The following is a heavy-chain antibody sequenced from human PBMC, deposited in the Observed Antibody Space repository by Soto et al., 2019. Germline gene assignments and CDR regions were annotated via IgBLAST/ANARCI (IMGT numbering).Heavy chain of an antibody. CDR2: INVGNGNT. J-gene: IGHJ6*02. V-gene: IGHV1-3*05. CDR1: GYTFTNYA. D-gene: IGHD3-10*01. Sequence: QVQLVQSGAEEKKPGASVKVSCKASGYTFTNYAMHWVRQAPGQRLEWMGWINVGNGNTKYSQKFQGRDTITRDTSASTADMELSSLRSEDTAVYYCARRGDGMDVRGQGTTVTVYS. CDR3: ARRGDGMDV.